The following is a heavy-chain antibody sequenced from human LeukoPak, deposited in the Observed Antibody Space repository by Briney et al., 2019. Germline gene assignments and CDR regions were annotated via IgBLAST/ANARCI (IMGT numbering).Heavy chain of an antibody. CDR3: ARGFYYDSSGYYYDSIPPNDAFDI. CDR1: GYTFTGYY. D-gene: IGHD3-22*01. Sequence: ASVKVSCKASGYTFTGYYMHWVRQAPGQGLEWMGWINPNSGGTNYAQKFQGRVTMTRDTSISTAYMELSRLRSDDTAVYYCARGFYYDSSGYYYDSIPPNDAFDIWGQGTMVTASS. CDR2: INPNSGGT. V-gene: IGHV1-2*02. J-gene: IGHJ3*02.